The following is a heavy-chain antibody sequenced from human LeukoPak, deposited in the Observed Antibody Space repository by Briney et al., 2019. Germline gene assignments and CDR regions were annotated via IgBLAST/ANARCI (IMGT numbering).Heavy chain of an antibody. J-gene: IGHJ6*03. V-gene: IGHV1-69*06. Sequence: SVKVSCKASGGTFSSYAISWVRQAPGQGLEWMGGIIPVFGTPKYAQKFQGRVTITADKSTSTAYMELSSLRSEDTAVYYCASRNGRNYYYYMDVWGKGTTVTVSS. CDR1: GGTFSSYA. CDR2: IIPVFGTP. CDR3: ASRNGRNYYYYMDV. D-gene: IGHD2-8*01.